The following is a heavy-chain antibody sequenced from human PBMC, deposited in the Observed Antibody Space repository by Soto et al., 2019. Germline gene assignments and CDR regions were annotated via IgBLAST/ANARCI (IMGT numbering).Heavy chain of an antibody. V-gene: IGHV4-31*03. D-gene: IGHD4-17*01. CDR2: IYYSGST. J-gene: IGHJ6*03. CDR1: GGSISSGGYY. Sequence: SETLSLTCTVSGGSISSGGYYWSWIRQHPGKGLEWIGYIYYSGSTYYNPSLKSRVTISVDTSKNQFSLKLSSVTAADTAVYYCARGLTVTTVNYYYYMDVWGKGTTVTVSS. CDR3: ARGLTVTTVNYYYYMDV.